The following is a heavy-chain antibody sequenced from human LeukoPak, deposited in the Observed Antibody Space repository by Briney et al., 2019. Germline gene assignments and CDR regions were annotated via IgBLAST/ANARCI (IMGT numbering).Heavy chain of an antibody. CDR1: GFTFSNYG. Sequence: PGGSLRLSCAASGFTFSNYGMHWVRQAPGKGLEWVSYISSGGSTIYYADSVKGRFTISRDNAKNSLSLQMNSLRGEDSAIYYCARRFDLWGRGTLVTVSS. J-gene: IGHJ2*01. CDR3: ARRFDL. CDR2: ISSGGSTI. V-gene: IGHV3-48*04.